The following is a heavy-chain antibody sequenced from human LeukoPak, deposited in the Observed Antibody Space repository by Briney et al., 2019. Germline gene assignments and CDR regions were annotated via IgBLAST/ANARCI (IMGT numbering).Heavy chain of an antibody. D-gene: IGHD2/OR15-2a*01. Sequence: PGGSLRLSCAASGFTFSSFGMHWVRQAPGKGLEWVAVIWYDASNKYYADSVKGRFTISRDNSKNTLYLQMNSLRDDDTAVYYCLPLLSRPYVEDGFDIWGQGTMVTVSS. J-gene: IGHJ3*02. CDR2: IWYDASNK. CDR1: GFTFSSFG. CDR3: LPLLSRPYVEDGFDI. V-gene: IGHV3-33*03.